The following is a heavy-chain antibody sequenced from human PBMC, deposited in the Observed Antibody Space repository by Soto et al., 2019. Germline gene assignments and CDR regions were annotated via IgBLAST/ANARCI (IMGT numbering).Heavy chain of an antibody. Sequence: SETLSLTCTVSGGSISSGGYYWSWIRQHPGKGLEWIGYIYYSGSTYYNPSLKSRVTISVDTSKNQFSLKLSSVTAADTAVYYCAREGITLFDQHWGQGTLVTVSS. J-gene: IGHJ1*01. CDR2: IYYSGST. CDR1: GGSISSGGYY. V-gene: IGHV4-31*03. CDR3: AREGITLFDQH. D-gene: IGHD3-3*01.